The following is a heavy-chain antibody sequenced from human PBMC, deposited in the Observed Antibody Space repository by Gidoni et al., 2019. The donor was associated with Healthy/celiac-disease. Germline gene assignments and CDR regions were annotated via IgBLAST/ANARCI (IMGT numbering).Heavy chain of an antibody. CDR2: ISGSGGST. D-gene: IGHD2-15*01. V-gene: IGHV3-23*01. Sequence: EVQLLESGGGLVQPGGSLRLSCAASGFTFSCDAMSWVRQDTGKGLEGVSAISGSGGSTYYADSVKGRFTISRDNSKKTLYLQMNSLRAEDTAVYYCAKGVVVPFDYWGQGTLVTVSS. CDR1: GFTFSCDA. CDR3: AKGVVVPFDY. J-gene: IGHJ4*02.